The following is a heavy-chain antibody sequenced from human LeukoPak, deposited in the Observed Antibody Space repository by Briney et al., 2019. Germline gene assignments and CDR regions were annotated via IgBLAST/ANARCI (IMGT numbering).Heavy chain of an antibody. CDR1: GGSISSGGYY. Sequence: SQTLSLTCTVSGGSISSGGYYWSWIRQHPGKGLEWIGYIYYSGSTNYNPSLKSRVTISVDTSKNQFSLKLSSVTAADTAVYYCAREINYYDSSGRDAFDIWGQGTMVTVSS. CDR3: AREINYYDSSGRDAFDI. V-gene: IGHV4-31*03. CDR2: IYYSGST. J-gene: IGHJ3*02. D-gene: IGHD3-22*01.